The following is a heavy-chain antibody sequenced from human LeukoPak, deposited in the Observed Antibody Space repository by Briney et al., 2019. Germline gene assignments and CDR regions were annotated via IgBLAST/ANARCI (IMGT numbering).Heavy chain of an antibody. J-gene: IGHJ4*02. CDR3: ARTTSLTASDYDY. Sequence: ASVKVSCKTSGYTFTTYHINWVRQATGQGLEWRGWMNPYSGDRGYAQKFQGRLSITSDTSISTAYMELSSLRSDDTAVYFCARTTSLTASDYDYWGQGTLVTVSS. CDR1: GYTFTTYH. D-gene: IGHD4-17*01. V-gene: IGHV1-8*03. CDR2: MNPYSGDR.